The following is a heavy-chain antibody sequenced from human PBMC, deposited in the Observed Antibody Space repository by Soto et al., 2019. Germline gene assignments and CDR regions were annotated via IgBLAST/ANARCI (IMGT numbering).Heavy chain of an antibody. V-gene: IGHV3-48*02. CDR2: IGSSITTI. CDR3: ARDLGVYSSKMFDF. D-gene: IGHD5-18*01. CDR1: GFTFSGCS. Sequence: EVQLVESGGGLVQRGGSLRLSCAASGFTFSGCSMNWVRQAPGKGLEWVSYIGSSITTIYYADSVRGRFTISRDNAKNSLYLQMNSLRDEDTAVYYCARDLGVYSSKMFDFWGQGTLVAVSS. J-gene: IGHJ4*02.